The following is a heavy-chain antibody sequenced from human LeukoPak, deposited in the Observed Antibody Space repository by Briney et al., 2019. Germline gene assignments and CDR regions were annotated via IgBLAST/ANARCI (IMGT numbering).Heavy chain of an antibody. D-gene: IGHD3-10*01. CDR1: GYTFTPYY. J-gene: IGHJ4*02. V-gene: IGHV1-46*01. CDR3: ARGRSQLWFFNY. Sequence: ASVKVSCKASGYTFTPYYIHWVRQAPGQGLEWMGMINPSSDSTSYAQKFQGRVTMTRDTSTTTVYMELSSLISDDTAVYFCARGRSQLWFFNYWGQGTLVTVSS. CDR2: INPSSDST.